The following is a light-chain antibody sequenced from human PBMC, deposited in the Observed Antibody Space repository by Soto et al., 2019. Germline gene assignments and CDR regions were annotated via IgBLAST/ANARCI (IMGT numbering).Light chain of an antibody. Sequence: DIQMTQSPSTLSASVGDRVTITCRASQDINIWLAWYQQKPGKAPKLLIYKASTLERGVPSRFIGSGSGTDFTLAISSLQPADFATYYCQQYSSDSNTFGQGTRLDIK. CDR3: QQYSSDSNT. J-gene: IGKJ2*01. V-gene: IGKV1-5*03. CDR2: KAS. CDR1: QDINIW.